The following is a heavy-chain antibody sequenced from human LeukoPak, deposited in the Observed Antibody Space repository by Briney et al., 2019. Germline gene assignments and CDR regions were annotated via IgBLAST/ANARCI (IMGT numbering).Heavy chain of an antibody. CDR1: GDSISTSGYY. Sequence: SETPSLTCTVSGDSISTSGYYWVWIRQPPGKGLEWIGSVYSSGNAYYNPSLKSRVTIPVDPSKNQLSLRLNSVTAADTAVYYCARREGDYEVRYWGQGTLVTVSS. J-gene: IGHJ4*02. CDR3: ARREGDYEVRY. CDR2: VYSSGNA. D-gene: IGHD4-17*01. V-gene: IGHV4-39*01.